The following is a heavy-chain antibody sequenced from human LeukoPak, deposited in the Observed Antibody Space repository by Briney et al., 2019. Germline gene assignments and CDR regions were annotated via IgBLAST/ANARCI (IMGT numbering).Heavy chain of an antibody. V-gene: IGHV3-23*01. CDR2: ISGSGGST. CDR1: GFTFSSYA. CDR3: AKDEDIVVVPAAEYFQH. J-gene: IGHJ1*01. Sequence: GGSLRLSCAASGFTFSSYAMSWVRQAPGKGLEWVSAISGSGGSTYYADSVKGRFTISRDNSKNTLYLQMNSLRAEDTAVYYCAKDEDIVVVPAAEYFQHWGQGTLVTASS. D-gene: IGHD2-2*01.